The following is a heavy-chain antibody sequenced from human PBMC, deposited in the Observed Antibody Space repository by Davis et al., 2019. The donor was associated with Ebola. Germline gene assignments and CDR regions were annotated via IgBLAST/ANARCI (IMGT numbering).Heavy chain of an antibody. CDR2: VSYSGGST. CDR1: GFTFSSNS. V-gene: IGHV3-23*01. J-gene: IGHJ4*02. CDR3: AKVAGRFDY. D-gene: IGHD6-19*01. Sequence: PGGSLRLSCAVSGFTFSSNSMNWVRQAPGKGLEWVSTVSYSGGSTYYTDSVKGRFTISRDNSKNTLYLQMNSLRAEDTATYYCAKVAGRFDYWGQGTLVTVSS.